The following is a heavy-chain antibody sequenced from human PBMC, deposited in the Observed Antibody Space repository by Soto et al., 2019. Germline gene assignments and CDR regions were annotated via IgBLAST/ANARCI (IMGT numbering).Heavy chain of an antibody. CDR1: GFSLNNDGLG. CDR2: IYWDGDK. CDR3: AQSRCGGACQRSYSSHYYYGMDV. D-gene: IGHD2-21*02. V-gene: IGHV2-5*02. J-gene: IGHJ6*02. Sequence: QITLKESGPTLVKPTQTLTLTCTFSGFSLNNDGLGVGWIRQPPVKSLEWLPLIYWDGDKRYSPALKSRLIITKDTSNNQGVLTMTNTEPVDTSTYYCAQSRCGGACQRSYSSHYYYGMDVWGQGTTVTVSS.